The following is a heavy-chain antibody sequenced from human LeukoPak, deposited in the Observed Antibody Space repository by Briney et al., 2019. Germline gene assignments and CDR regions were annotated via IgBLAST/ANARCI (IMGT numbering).Heavy chain of an antibody. CDR3: ARDSPYYYDSSGYYYWANFDY. D-gene: IGHD3-22*01. CDR1: GYTFTSYG. J-gene: IGHJ4*02. Sequence: GASVKVSCKASGYTFTSYGISWVRQAPGQGLEWMGWISAYNGNTNYAQELQGRVTMTTDTSTSTAYMELRSLRSDDTAVYYCARDSPYYYDSSGYYYWANFDYWGQGTLVTVSS. CDR2: ISAYNGNT. V-gene: IGHV1-18*01.